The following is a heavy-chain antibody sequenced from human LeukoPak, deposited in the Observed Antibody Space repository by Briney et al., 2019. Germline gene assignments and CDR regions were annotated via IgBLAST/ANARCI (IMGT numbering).Heavy chain of an antibody. CDR3: ARDSEYNYGFDY. CDR2: IYYSGST. D-gene: IGHD5-18*01. V-gene: IGHV4-59*01. CDR1: GGSSSSYY. Sequence: PSETLSLTCTVSGGSSSSYYWSLMRQAPVKEVDWIGYIYYSGSTNYKPSLKSRVTISVGTSKNQFSLKLNSVTDADTAVYYCARDSEYNYGFDYWGQGTLVPVSS. J-gene: IGHJ4*02.